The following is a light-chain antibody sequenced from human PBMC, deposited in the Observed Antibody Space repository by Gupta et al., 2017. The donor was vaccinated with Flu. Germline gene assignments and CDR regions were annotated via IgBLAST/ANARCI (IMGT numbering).Light chain of an antibody. CDR3: QQSHSTPLT. J-gene: IGKJ4*01. V-gene: IGKV1-39*01. Sequence: GDRVTITCRASQSINNYLNWYQQKPGRAPKLLISAASSLQSGVPSRFSGSGSGTHFTLTISSLQPEDCATYYCQQSHSTPLTFGGGTKVEIK. CDR1: QSINNY. CDR2: AAS.